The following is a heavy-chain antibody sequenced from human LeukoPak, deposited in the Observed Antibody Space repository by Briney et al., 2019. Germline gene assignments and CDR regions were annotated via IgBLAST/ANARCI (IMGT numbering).Heavy chain of an antibody. V-gene: IGHV3-48*03. J-gene: IGHJ3*02. Sequence: GSLRLSCAASGFTFSSYEMNWVRQAPGKGLEWVSYISSSGSTIYYADSVKGRFTISRDNAKNSLYLQMNSLRAEDTAVYYCAREGSSSRGAFDIWGQGTMVTVSS. CDR3: AREGSSSRGAFDI. D-gene: IGHD6-13*01. CDR1: GFTFSSYE. CDR2: ISSSGSTI.